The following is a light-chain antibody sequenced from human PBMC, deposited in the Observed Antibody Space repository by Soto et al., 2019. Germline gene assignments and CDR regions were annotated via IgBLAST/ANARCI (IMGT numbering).Light chain of an antibody. Sequence: QAVVTQPPSASGTPGQRVTVSCSGSSSNIGTNYVYWYQQLPGTAPKLLIYRNDQRPSGVPDRFSGSKSGTSASLAISGLRSEDEADYYCAAWDDSLNGRLFGGGTQLTVL. V-gene: IGLV1-47*01. CDR3: AAWDDSLNGRL. CDR2: RND. CDR1: SSNIGTNY. J-gene: IGLJ2*01.